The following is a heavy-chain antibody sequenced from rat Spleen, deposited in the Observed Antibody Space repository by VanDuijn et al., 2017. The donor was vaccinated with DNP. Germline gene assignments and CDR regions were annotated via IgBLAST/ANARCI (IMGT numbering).Heavy chain of an antibody. Sequence: EVQLQESGPGLVKPSQSLSLTCSVTGYSITSSYRWNWIRKFPGHKLEWMGYINSAGRTNYNPSLKGRISITRDTSKNQFFLQVNYVNTEDTAIYYCARTAYYALDAWGQGTSVTVSS. CDR2: INSAGRT. CDR1: GYSITSSYR. CDR3: ARTAYYALDA. V-gene: IGHV3-3*01. J-gene: IGHJ4*01.